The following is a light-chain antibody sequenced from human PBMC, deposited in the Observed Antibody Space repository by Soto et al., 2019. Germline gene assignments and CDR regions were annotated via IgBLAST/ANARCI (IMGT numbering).Light chain of an antibody. V-gene: IGKV3-20*01. CDR2: GAS. CDR1: QSVSSSY. J-gene: IGKJ2*01. Sequence: EIVLTQSPGTLSLSPGERATLSCRASQSVSSSYLAWYQQKPGQAPRLFISGASSRATGIPDRFSGSGSGTDFTLPISRLEPEDFAVYYCQQYGSSPYTFGQGTNLEIK. CDR3: QQYGSSPYT.